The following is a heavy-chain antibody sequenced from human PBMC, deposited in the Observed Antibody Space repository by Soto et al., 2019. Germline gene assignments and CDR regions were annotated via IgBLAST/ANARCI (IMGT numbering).Heavy chain of an antibody. J-gene: IGHJ5*02. V-gene: IGHV4-4*07. D-gene: IGHD1-1*01. CDR1: GASIGFFY. CDR3: VRDGTKTLRDWFDH. CDR2: IYATGTT. Sequence: HSVPRSLRATAPGASIGFFYEPWIRKSAGKGLEWIGRIYATGTTDYNPSLKSRVMMSVDTSKKQFSLKLRSVTAADTAVYYCVRDGTKTLRDWFDHWGKR.